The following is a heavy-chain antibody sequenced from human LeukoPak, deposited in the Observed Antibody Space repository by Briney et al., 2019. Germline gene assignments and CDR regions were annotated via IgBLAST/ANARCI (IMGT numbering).Heavy chain of an antibody. CDR1: GVSISSYY. J-gene: IGHJ4*02. V-gene: IGHV4-59*01. Sequence: SETLSLTCTVSGVSISSYYWSWIRQPPGKGLEWIGYIYYSGSTNYSPSLKSRVTTSVDTSKNQFSLKLSSVTAADTAVYYCARGGSRDGYNRPLDYWGQGTLVTVSS. D-gene: IGHD5-24*01. CDR3: ARGGSRDGYNRPLDY. CDR2: IYYSGST.